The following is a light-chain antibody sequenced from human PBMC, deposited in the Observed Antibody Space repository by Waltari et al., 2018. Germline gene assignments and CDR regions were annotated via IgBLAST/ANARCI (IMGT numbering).Light chain of an antibody. CDR1: QSVSSN. V-gene: IGKV3-15*01. CDR2: DAS. CDR3: QQYSNWPPYI. J-gene: IGKJ2*01. Sequence: EIVMTQSPATLSVSPGERATLSCRASQSVSSNLAWYQQKLGQAPRLLIYDASTRATGIPARFSGSVSGTEFTLTISSLQSEDFAVYYCQQYSNWPPYIFDQGTKLGIQ.